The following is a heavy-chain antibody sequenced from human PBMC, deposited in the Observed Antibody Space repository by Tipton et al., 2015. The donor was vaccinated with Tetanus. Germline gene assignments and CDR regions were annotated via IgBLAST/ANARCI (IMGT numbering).Heavy chain of an antibody. CDR2: ISSTSSYI. CDR1: GFIFRNYK. Sequence: QLVQSGGGLVKPGGSLRLSCEVSGFIFRNYKMNWVRQAPGKGLEWISSISSTSSYIYYAASVKGRFTISRDNAKNSLYLHMNSLRAEDTAVYYCASGGTLDYWGQGTVVSVSS. J-gene: IGHJ4*02. D-gene: IGHD3-16*01. CDR3: ASGGTLDY. V-gene: IGHV3-21*01.